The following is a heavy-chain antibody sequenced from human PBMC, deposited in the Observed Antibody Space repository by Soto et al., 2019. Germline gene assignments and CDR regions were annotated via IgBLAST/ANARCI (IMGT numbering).Heavy chain of an antibody. CDR2: IYSGGST. D-gene: IGHD1-7*01. CDR3: ARAETQYNWNYRTNYYYYYYMDV. V-gene: IGHV3-66*01. CDR1: GFTVSSNY. J-gene: IGHJ6*03. Sequence: GGSLRLSCAASGFTVSSNYMSWVRQAPGKGLEWVSVIYSGGSTYYADSVKGRFTISRDNSKNTLYLQMNSLRAEDTAVYYCARAETQYNWNYRTNYYYYYYMDVWGQGTTVPVSS.